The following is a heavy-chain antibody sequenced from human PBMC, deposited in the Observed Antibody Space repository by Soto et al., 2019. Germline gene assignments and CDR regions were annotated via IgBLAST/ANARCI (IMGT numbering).Heavy chain of an antibody. CDR1: GFTFSSYA. Sequence: GGSLRLSCAASGFTFSSYAMHWVRQAPGKGLEYVSAISSNGGSTYYANSVKGRFTISRDNSKNTLYLQMGSLRAEDMAVYYCARGQKGSYRSGDAFDIWGQGTMVTVSS. CDR2: ISSNGGST. V-gene: IGHV3-64*01. CDR3: ARGQKGSYRSGDAFDI. J-gene: IGHJ3*02. D-gene: IGHD3-16*02.